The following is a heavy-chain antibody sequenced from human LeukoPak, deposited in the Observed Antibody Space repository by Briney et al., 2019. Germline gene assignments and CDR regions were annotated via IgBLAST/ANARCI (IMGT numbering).Heavy chain of an antibody. Sequence: GGSLRLSCAASGFTFSSYAMSWVRQAPGKGLEWVSAISGSGGSTYYADSVKGRFTISRDNSKNTLYLQMNSPRAEDTAVYYCAKDRPNTIFGVVIAYYFDYWGQGTLVTVSS. D-gene: IGHD3-3*01. J-gene: IGHJ4*02. CDR2: ISGSGGST. V-gene: IGHV3-23*01. CDR3: AKDRPNTIFGVVIAYYFDY. CDR1: GFTFSSYA.